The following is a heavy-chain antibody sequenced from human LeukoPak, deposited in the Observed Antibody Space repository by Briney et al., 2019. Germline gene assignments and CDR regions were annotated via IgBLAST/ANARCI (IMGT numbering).Heavy chain of an antibody. CDR2: INHSGST. V-gene: IGHV4-34*01. D-gene: IGHD3-3*01. Sequence: SETLSLTCAVYGGSFSGYYWSWIRQPPGKGLEWIGEINHSGSTNYNPSLKSRVTISVDTSKNQFSLKLSSVTAADTAVYYCARGPIFGAAVDYWGQGTLVTVSS. CDR3: ARGPIFGAAVDY. CDR1: GGSFSGYY. J-gene: IGHJ4*02.